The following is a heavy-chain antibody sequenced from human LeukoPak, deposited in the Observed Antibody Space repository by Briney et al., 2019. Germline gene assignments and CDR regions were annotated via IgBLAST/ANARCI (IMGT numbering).Heavy chain of an antibody. CDR2: ISGSGGST. CDR3: AKWRHITMVRGVTTYFDY. J-gene: IGHJ4*02. CDR1: GFTFSSYG. D-gene: IGHD3-10*01. Sequence: GGTLRLSCAASGFTFSSYGMSWVRQAPGKGLEWVSAISGSGGSTYYADSVKGRCTISRDNSKNTLYLQMNSLRAEDTAVYYCAKWRHITMVRGVTTYFDYWGQGTLVAVSS. V-gene: IGHV3-23*01.